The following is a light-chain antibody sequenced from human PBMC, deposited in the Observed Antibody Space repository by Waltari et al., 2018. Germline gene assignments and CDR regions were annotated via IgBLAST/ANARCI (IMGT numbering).Light chain of an antibody. V-gene: IGLV1-47*01. CDR3: AAWDDSLSGRV. CDR2: RNN. Sequence: QSVLTQPPSASGTPGQRVTISCSGSSSHIGSTYLYWYQQLPGAAPNLLIYRNNQRPSGVPDRFTGSKSGTSASLAISGLRSEDEADYYCAAWDDSLSGRVFGGGTKLTVL. J-gene: IGLJ3*02. CDR1: SSHIGSTY.